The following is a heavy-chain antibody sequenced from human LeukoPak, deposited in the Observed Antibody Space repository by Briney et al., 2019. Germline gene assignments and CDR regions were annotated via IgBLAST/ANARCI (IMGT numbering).Heavy chain of an antibody. CDR3: ARDGPDILTGYYFFDY. V-gene: IGHV4-30-4*08. D-gene: IGHD3-9*01. Sequence: PSETLSLTCTVSGGSISSGGYYWSWIRQHPGKGLEWIGYIYYSGSTYYNPSLKSRVTISVDTSKNQFSLKLSSVTAADTAVYYCARDGPDILTGYYFFDYWGQGTLVTVSS. CDR2: IYYSGST. CDR1: GGSISSGGYY. J-gene: IGHJ4*02.